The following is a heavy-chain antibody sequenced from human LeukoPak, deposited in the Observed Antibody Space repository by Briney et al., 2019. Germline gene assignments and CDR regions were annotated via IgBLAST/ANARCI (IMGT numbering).Heavy chain of an antibody. CDR2: ISGSGDGT. D-gene: IGHD4-17*01. CDR3: AKVYLTTVTISYFDL. CDR1: GFTFSTYA. V-gene: IGHV3-23*01. J-gene: IGHJ2*01. Sequence: GGSLRLSCAASGFTFSTYAMSWVRQAPGKGLEWVSAISGSGDGTYYADSLKARFTISRDNSKNTLYLQMNSLRAEDTAVYYCAKVYLTTVTISYFDLWGRGTLVTVSS.